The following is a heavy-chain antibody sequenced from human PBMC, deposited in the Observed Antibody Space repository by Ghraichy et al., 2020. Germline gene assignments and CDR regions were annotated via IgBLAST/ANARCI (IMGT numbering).Heavy chain of an antibody. CDR2: MNPNSGNT. D-gene: IGHD2-2*01. Sequence: ASVKVSCKASGYTFTSYDINWVRQATGQGLEWMGWMNPNSGNTGYAQKFQGRVTMTRNTSISTAYMELSSLRSEDTAVYYCARGRLVPAAQEYYYYYYGMDVWGQGTTVTVSS. CDR3: ARGRLVPAAQEYYYYYYGMDV. J-gene: IGHJ6*02. CDR1: GYTFTSYD. V-gene: IGHV1-8*01.